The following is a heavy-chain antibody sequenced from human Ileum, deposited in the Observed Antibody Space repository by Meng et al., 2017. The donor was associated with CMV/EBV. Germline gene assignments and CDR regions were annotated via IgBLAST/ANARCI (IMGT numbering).Heavy chain of an antibody. CDR3: ARGSWYYDSSGYTYYFDY. CDR2: MNPNSGNT. V-gene: IGHV1-8*01. CDR1: GYTSTSYD. J-gene: IGHJ4*02. D-gene: IGHD3-22*01. Sequence: ASVKVSCKASGYTSTSYDINWVRQATGQGREWMGWMNPNSGNTGYAQKFQGRVTMTRNTSISTAYMELSSLRSEDTAVYYCARGSWYYDSSGYTYYFDYWGQGTLVTVSS.